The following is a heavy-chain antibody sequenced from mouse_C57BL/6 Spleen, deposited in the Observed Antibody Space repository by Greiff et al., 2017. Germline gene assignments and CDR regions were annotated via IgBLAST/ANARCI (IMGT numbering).Heavy chain of an antibody. D-gene: IGHD1-1*01. CDR2: INPNNGGT. Sequence: VQLQQSGPELVKPGASVKISCKASGYTFTDYYMNWVKQSHGKSLEWIGDINPNNGGTNYNQKFKGKATLTVDKSSSAAYMELRSLTSEDSAVYYCARDYYGSSYRAMDYWGQGTSVTVSS. CDR1: GYTFTDYY. CDR3: ARDYYGSSYRAMDY. V-gene: IGHV1-26*01. J-gene: IGHJ4*01.